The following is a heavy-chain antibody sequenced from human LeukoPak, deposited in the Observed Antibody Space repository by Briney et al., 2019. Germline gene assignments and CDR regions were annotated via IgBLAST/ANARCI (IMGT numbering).Heavy chain of an antibody. J-gene: IGHJ4*02. Sequence: GGSLRLSCAASVFTFSAYAMSWVRQAPGKGLEWVARIKTKSQGGTTDYAAPVKGRFAISRDDSENRVYLQMNSLKSEDTAVYYCAVGLGKTDTDYWGQGTLVTVSS. V-gene: IGHV3-15*05. D-gene: IGHD1-14*01. CDR2: IKTKSQGGTT. CDR1: VFTFSAYA. CDR3: AVGLGKTDTDY.